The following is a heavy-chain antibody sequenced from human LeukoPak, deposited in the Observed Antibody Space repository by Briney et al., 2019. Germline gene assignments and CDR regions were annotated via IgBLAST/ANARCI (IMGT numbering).Heavy chain of an antibody. CDR1: GGTFSSYA. CDR2: IIPIFGTA. D-gene: IGHD5-18*01. Sequence: GASVKVSCKASGGTFSSYAINWVRQAPGQGLKWMGGIIPIFGTANYAQKFQGRVTITADEYTSTAYMELSSLRSDDTAVYYCARDGGYSYGFNYYYYMDVWGKGTTVTISS. J-gene: IGHJ6*03. V-gene: IGHV1-69*13. CDR3: ARDGGYSYGFNYYYYMDV.